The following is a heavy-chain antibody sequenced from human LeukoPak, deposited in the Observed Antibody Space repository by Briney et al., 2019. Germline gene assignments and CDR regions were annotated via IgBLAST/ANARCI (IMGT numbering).Heavy chain of an antibody. CDR1: GYTFTGYY. Sequence: GASVKVSCKASGYTFTGYYMHWVRQAPGQGLEWMGWINPNSGGTNYAQKFQGRVTMTRDTSISTAYMELSRLRSDDAAVYYCARDQGYGDYVGDTYYYYYYMDVWGKGTTVTISS. CDR2: INPNSGGT. J-gene: IGHJ6*03. D-gene: IGHD4-17*01. CDR3: ARDQGYGDYVGDTYYYYYYMDV. V-gene: IGHV1-2*02.